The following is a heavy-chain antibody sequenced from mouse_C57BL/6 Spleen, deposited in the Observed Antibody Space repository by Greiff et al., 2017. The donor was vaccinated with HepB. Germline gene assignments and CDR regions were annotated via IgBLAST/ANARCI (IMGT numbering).Heavy chain of an antibody. D-gene: IGHD2-2*01. CDR1: GFTFSSYA. CDR3: TRERTGYDGGYYAMDY. V-gene: IGHV5-9-1*02. Sequence: LVESGEGLVKPGGSLKLSCAASGFTFSSYAMSWVRQTPEKRLEWVAYISSGGDYIYYADTVKGRFTISRDNARNTLYLQMSSLKSEDTAMYYCTRERTGYDGGYYAMDYWGQGTSVTVSS. J-gene: IGHJ4*01. CDR2: ISSGGDYI.